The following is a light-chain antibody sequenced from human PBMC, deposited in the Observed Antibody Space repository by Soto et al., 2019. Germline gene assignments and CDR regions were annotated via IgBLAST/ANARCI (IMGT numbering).Light chain of an antibody. CDR2: EVS. CDR1: SSDVGGYNY. Sequence: QSALTQPPSASGSPGQSVTISCTGTSSDVGGYNYVSWYQQHPGKAPKLIISEVSKRPSGVPDRFSGSKSGNTASLTVSGLQAEDEADYYCTSHAGSTNYVFGPATKVTVL. J-gene: IGLJ1*01. CDR3: TSHAGSTNYV. V-gene: IGLV2-8*01.